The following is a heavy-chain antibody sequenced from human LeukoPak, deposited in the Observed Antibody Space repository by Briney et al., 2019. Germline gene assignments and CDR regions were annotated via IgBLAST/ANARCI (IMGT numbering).Heavy chain of an antibody. CDR2: VDPEDGET. V-gene: IGHV1-69-2*01. CDR3: ATITMVRGVSYYFDY. D-gene: IGHD3-10*01. Sequence: ASVKISCKVSGYTFTDYYMHWVQQAPGNGLEWMGLVDPEDGETIYAEKFQGRVTITEDTSTDTAYMELSSLRSEDTAVYYCATITMVRGVSYYFDYWGQGTLVTVSS. J-gene: IGHJ4*02. CDR1: GYTFTDYY.